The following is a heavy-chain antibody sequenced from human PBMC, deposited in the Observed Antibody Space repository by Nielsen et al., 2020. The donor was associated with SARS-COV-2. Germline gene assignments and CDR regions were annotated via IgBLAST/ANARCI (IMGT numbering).Heavy chain of an antibody. CDR2: IYHSGST. Sequence: SETLSLTCAVSGGSISSSNWWGWVRQPPGKGLEWIGEIYHSGSTNYNPSLKSRVTISVDKSKNQFSLKLSSVTAADTAVYYCAGSSSWYAYYYGMDVWGQGTTVTVSS. J-gene: IGHJ6*02. CDR3: AGSSSWYAYYYGMDV. CDR1: GGSISSSNW. D-gene: IGHD6-13*01. V-gene: IGHV4-4*02.